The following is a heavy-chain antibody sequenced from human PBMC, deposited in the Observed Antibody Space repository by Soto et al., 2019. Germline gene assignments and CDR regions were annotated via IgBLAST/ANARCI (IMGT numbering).Heavy chain of an antibody. J-gene: IGHJ4*02. CDR1: GGSVSSGSYY. D-gene: IGHD3-22*01. CDR2: IYYSGST. CDR3: ARTPDRATTLQVDY. V-gene: IGHV4-61*01. Sequence: SETLSLTCTVSGGSVSSGSYYWSWIRQPPGKGLEWIGYIYYSGSTNYNPSLKSRVTISVDTSKNQFSLKLSSVTAADTAVYYCARTPDRATTLQVDYWGQGTLVTAPQ.